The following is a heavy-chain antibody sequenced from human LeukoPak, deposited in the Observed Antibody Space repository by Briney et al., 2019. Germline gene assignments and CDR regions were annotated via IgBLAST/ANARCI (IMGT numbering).Heavy chain of an antibody. J-gene: IGHJ3*02. CDR3: ARRNVLTEGEAFDI. Sequence: SETLSLTCAVSGGSISNYYWTWIRQPPGTGLEWIGYVYNSGNTNYNPSLRSRVTISIDASKNQFSLKLNSVTAADTAVYYCARRNVLTEGEAFDIWGQGTMVTVSS. CDR2: VYNSGNT. CDR1: GGSISNYY. V-gene: IGHV4-59*08. D-gene: IGHD3-16*01.